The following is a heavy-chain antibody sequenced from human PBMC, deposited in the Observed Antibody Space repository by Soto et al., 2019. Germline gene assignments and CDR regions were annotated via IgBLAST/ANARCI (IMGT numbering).Heavy chain of an antibody. CDR3: ARGGLILGYCSSNSCYLFDY. CDR2: ISSSSSTI. D-gene: IGHD2-2*01. Sequence: EVQLVESGGGLVQPGGSLRLSCAASGFTFSSYSMNWVRQAPGKGLEWVSYISSSSSTIYYADSVKGRFTISRDNAKNSLYLQMNSLRDEDTAVYYCARGGLILGYCSSNSCYLFDYWGQGTLVTVSS. CDR1: GFTFSSYS. V-gene: IGHV3-48*02. J-gene: IGHJ4*02.